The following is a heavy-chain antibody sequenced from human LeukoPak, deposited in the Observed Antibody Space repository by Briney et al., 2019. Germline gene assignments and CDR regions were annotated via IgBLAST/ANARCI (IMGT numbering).Heavy chain of an antibody. CDR2: IYYSGST. D-gene: IGHD3-22*01. CDR3: ARDRYYYDSTSAFDY. CDR1: FGSISSYY. Sequence: SETLSLTCTVSFGSISSYYWSWIRQPPGKGLEWIGYIYYSGSTNYNPSLKSRVTISVDTSKNLFSLKLNSVTAADTAVYYCARDRYYYDSTSAFDYWGQGTLVTVSS. J-gene: IGHJ4*02. V-gene: IGHV4-59*12.